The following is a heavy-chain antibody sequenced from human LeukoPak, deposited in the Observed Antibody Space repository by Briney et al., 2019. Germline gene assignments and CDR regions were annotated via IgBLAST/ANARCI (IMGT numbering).Heavy chain of an antibody. CDR2: ISASGSAI. V-gene: IGHV3-48*03. CDR1: GFTFSSFE. Sequence: GGSLRLSCAASGFTFSSFEMYWVRQAPGKGLEWVSYISASGSAIYYVDSVKGRFTISRDNAKNSLYLQMNSLRAEDTAVYYCLRDGYYGHDSFDIWGQGTMVTVSS. J-gene: IGHJ3*02. CDR3: LRDGYYGHDSFDI. D-gene: IGHD3-10*01.